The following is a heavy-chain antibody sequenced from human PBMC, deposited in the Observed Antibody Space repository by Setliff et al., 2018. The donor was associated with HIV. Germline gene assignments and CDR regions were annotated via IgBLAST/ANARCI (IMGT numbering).Heavy chain of an antibody. D-gene: IGHD2-15*01. Sequence: PSETLSLTCAVYGGSFSGYYWTWIRQPPGRGLEWIGEIIHSGGTNYNRSRKSRVTISVDTSKNQFSLNLSSVTAADTAVYYCARGGLGVVGAIDYWSQGTLVTVSS. CDR3: ARGGLGVVGAIDY. CDR1: GGSFSGYY. CDR2: IIHSGGT. V-gene: IGHV4-34*01. J-gene: IGHJ4*02.